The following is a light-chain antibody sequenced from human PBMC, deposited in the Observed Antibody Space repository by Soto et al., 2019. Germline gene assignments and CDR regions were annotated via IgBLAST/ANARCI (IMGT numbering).Light chain of an antibody. V-gene: IGKV4-1*01. J-gene: IGKJ4*01. CDR2: WAS. CDR3: QQYSTPPLLT. Sequence: DIVMTQSTKSLSVSLCERATINCKSIQSVLYSSNNKNYMAWYQQKPGQPPKLLIYWASTRESGVPDRFSGGGSGTDFTLTISVLQAEDVAVYYCQQYSTPPLLTFSGVTKVDI. CDR1: QSVLYSSNNKNY.